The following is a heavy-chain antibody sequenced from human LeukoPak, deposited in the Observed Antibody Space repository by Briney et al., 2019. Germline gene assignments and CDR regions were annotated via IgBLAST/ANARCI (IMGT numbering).Heavy chain of an antibody. V-gene: IGHV1-2*02. J-gene: IGHJ4*02. D-gene: IGHD5-12*01. CDR2: INPNSGGT. Sequence: ASVKVSCKASGYTFTGYYMHWVRQAPGQGLEWMGWINPNSGGTNYAQKFQGRVTMTRDTSISTSYMELSRLRSDDTAVYYCARAWLRLNPYFDYWGQGPLVTVSS. CDR3: ARAWLRLNPYFDY. CDR1: GYTFTGYY.